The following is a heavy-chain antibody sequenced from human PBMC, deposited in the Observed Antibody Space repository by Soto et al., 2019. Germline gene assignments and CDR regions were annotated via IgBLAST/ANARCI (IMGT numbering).Heavy chain of an antibody. CDR1: GFTFSSYA. CDR2: ISYDGSNK. V-gene: IGHV3-30-3*02. D-gene: IGHD6-19*01. CDR3: AKTVAVAGRYYFDY. J-gene: IGHJ4*02. Sequence: PGGSLRLSCAASGFTFSSYAMHWVRQAPGKGLEWVAVISYDGSNKYYADSVKGRFTISRDNSKNTLYLQMNSLRAEDTAVYYCAKTVAVAGRYYFDYWGQGTLVTVSS.